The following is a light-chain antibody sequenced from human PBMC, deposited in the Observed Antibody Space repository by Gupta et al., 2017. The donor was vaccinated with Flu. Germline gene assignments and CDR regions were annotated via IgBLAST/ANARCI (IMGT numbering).Light chain of an antibody. CDR2: EVS. J-gene: IGLJ3*02. V-gene: IGLV2-23*02. Sequence: TSSDVGSYNLVSWYQQHPDKAPKLMIYEVSKRPSGVSNRFSGSKSGNTASLTISGLQAEDEADYYCCSYACSNTWVFGGGTKLTVL. CDR1: SSDVGSYNL. CDR3: CSYACSNTWV.